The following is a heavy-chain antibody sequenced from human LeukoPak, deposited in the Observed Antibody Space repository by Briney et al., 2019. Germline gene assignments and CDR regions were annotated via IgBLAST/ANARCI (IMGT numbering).Heavy chain of an antibody. D-gene: IGHD3-9*01. CDR3: FFFQAEDGIRDFDWLAYDAFDI. J-gene: IGHJ3*02. V-gene: IGHV1-18*04. Sequence: ASVKVSCKASGYTFTSYGIIWVRQAPGQWLKSMGWISAYNGNTNYAQKLPGRVTMTTDTSTSTDYMELRSLRSDDTALYYCFFFQAEDGIRDFDWLAYDAFDIWGQGTMVTVSS. CDR1: GYTFTSYG. CDR2: ISAYNGNT.